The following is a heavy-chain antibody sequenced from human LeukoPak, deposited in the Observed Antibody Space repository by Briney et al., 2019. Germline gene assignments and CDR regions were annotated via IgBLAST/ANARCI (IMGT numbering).Heavy chain of an antibody. CDR2: IYPGDSDT. CDR1: GYSFTSYW. Sequence: KPGESLKISCKGSGYSFTSYWIGWVRQMPGKGLEWMGIIYPGDSDTRYSPSFQGQVTISADKSISTAYLQWSSLKASDTAMYYCARHGIFCSSTSCYRAGFDPWGQGTLVTVSS. V-gene: IGHV5-51*01. CDR3: ARHGIFCSSTSCYRAGFDP. D-gene: IGHD2-2*02. J-gene: IGHJ5*02.